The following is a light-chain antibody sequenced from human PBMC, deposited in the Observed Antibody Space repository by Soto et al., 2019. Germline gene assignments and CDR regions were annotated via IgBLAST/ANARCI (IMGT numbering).Light chain of an antibody. Sequence: QSVLTQPASVSGSPGQSITISCTGTSSDVGAYNYVSWCQHHPGKAPKLIIYDVNNRPSGVSNRFSGSKSGNTASLTTSGLQADDEAYYYCTSYTTSSTGVFGGGTKLTVL. J-gene: IGLJ3*02. CDR1: SSDVGAYNY. CDR3: TSYTTSSTGV. CDR2: DVN. V-gene: IGLV2-14*03.